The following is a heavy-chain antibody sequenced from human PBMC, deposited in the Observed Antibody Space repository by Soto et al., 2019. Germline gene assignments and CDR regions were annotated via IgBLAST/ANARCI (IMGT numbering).Heavy chain of an antibody. CDR3: ARGVITMIVGAPSGAFDI. Sequence: PSETLSLTCTVSGGSVSSGSYYWSWIRQPPGKGLEWIGYIYYSGSTNYNPSLKSRVTISVDTSKNQFSLKLSSVPAADTAVYYCARGVITMIVGAPSGAFDIWGQGTMVTVSS. CDR2: IYYSGST. V-gene: IGHV4-61*01. CDR1: GGSVSSGSYY. D-gene: IGHD3-22*01. J-gene: IGHJ3*02.